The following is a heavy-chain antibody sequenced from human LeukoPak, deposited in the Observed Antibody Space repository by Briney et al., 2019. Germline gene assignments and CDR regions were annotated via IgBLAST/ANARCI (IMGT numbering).Heavy chain of an antibody. Sequence: GGSLRLSCAASGFTFSSYTMNWVRQAPGKGLEWVSSITTSSTYIYSADSVRGRFTISRDNAKNSLYLRMSSLRVEDTAVYYCARGEGYYASGSYYIDYWGQGTLVTVSS. CDR1: GFTFSSYT. D-gene: IGHD3-10*01. V-gene: IGHV3-21*01. CDR3: ARGEGYYASGSYYIDY. J-gene: IGHJ4*02. CDR2: ITTSSTYI.